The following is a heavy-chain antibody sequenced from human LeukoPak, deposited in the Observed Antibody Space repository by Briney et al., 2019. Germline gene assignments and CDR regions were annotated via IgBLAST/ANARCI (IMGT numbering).Heavy chain of an antibody. CDR1: GGSISSGGYS. CDR3: ARALLELHCSSSGWFDP. V-gene: IGHV4-30-2*01. Sequence: SQTLSLTCAVSGGSISSGGYSWSWIRQPPGKGLEWIGYIYHSGSTYYNPSLKSRVTISVDRSKNQFSLKLSSVTAADTAVYYCARALLELHCSSSGWFDPWGQGTLVTVSS. J-gene: IGHJ5*02. CDR2: IYHSGST. D-gene: IGHD6-6*01.